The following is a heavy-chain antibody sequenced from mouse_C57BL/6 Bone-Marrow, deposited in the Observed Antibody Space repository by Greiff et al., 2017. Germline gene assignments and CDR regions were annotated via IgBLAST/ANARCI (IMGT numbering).Heavy chain of an antibody. CDR1: GFTFSSSG. V-gene: IGHV5-6*01. J-gene: IGHJ2*01. Sequence: EVQVVESGGDLVKPGGSLKISCAASGFTFSSSGMSWVRQTPDKRLEWVATISSGGSDTYYPDSVKGRFTLSGDNAKNTLYLQMSSLKSEDTAMYYCARPIYYYGYFDYWGQGTTLTVSS. D-gene: IGHD1-1*01. CDR2: ISSGGSDT. CDR3: ARPIYYYGYFDY.